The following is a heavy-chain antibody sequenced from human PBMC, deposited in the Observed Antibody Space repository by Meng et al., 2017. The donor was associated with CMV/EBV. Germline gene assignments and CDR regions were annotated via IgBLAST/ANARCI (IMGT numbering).Heavy chain of an antibody. Sequence: ASVKVSCKASGYTFTSYVISWVRQAPGQGLEWMGWISAYNGNTNYAQKLQGRVTMTTDTSTSTAYMELRNLKSDDTVVYYCARDRTYYDFWSGYPLGYWGQGTLVTVSS. D-gene: IGHD3-3*01. J-gene: IGHJ4*02. CDR1: GYTFTSYV. CDR3: ARDRTYYDFWSGYPLGY. CDR2: ISAYNGNT. V-gene: IGHV1-18*01.